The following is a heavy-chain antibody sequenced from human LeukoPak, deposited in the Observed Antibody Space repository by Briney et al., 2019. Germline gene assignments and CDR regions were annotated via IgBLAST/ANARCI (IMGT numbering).Heavy chain of an antibody. CDR2: IIPILGIA. J-gene: IGHJ5*02. CDR1: GGXFSSYA. V-gene: IGHV1-69*04. Sequence: ASVKVSCKASGGXFSSYAISWVRQAPGQGLERMGRIIPILGIANYAQKFQGRVTITADKSTSTAYMELSSLRSEDTAVYYCASCGSGIQGSWFDPWGQGTLVTVSS. CDR3: ASCGSGIQGSWFDP. D-gene: IGHD3-10*01.